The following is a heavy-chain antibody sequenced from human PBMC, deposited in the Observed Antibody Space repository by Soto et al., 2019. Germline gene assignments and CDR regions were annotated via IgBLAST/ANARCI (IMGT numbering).Heavy chain of an antibody. CDR2: INHSGSS. V-gene: IGHV4-34*01. J-gene: IGHJ4*02. Sequence: SVPLCLPNGVDCGSLVGFSWSWIRQTPGQGLEWVGEINHSGSSNYNASLKSRVTISVDTSKNPFSLNLTSVTAADTVLYYCARDKTTGLFDYWGKGTLDPVSS. CDR1: CGSLVGFS. D-gene: IGHD1-7*01. CDR3: ARDKTTGLFDY.